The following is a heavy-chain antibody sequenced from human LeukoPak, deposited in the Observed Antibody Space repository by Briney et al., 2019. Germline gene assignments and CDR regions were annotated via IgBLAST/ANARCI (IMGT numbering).Heavy chain of an antibody. V-gene: IGHV3-15*01. CDR2: IKSKTAGGTT. CDR1: GFTFGIAW. D-gene: IGHD2-15*01. J-gene: IGHJ4*02. CDR3: TTDRAAPGAS. Sequence: GGSLRLSCAVSGFTFGIAWMSWVRQAPGKGLEWIGCIKSKTAGGTTDYAAAVKGRFTISRDDPKNRVYLQMNSLETEDTAVYYCTTDRAAPGASWGQGTLVTVSS.